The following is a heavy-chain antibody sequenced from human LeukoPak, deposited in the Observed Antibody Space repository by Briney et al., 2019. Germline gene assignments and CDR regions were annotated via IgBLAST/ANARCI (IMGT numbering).Heavy chain of an antibody. Sequence: PSETLSLTCTVSGGSISSYYWSWLRQPPGKGLEWIGYIYYSGSPNYNPSLKSRVTISVDTSKNQFSLKLSSVTAADTAVYYCARGDSSGYYSFDYWGQGTLVTVSS. CDR1: GGSISSYY. CDR2: IYYSGSP. D-gene: IGHD3-22*01. V-gene: IGHV4-59*01. CDR3: ARGDSSGYYSFDY. J-gene: IGHJ4*02.